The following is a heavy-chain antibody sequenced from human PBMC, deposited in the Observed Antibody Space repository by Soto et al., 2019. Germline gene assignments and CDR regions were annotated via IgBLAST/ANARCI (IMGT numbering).Heavy chain of an antibody. CDR1: GFSISNNNW. J-gene: IGHJ6*02. CDR3: ARFSSSGLFYYFGMDV. D-gene: IGHD6-13*01. Sequence: WDTLSLTCAVYGFSISNNNWWTWVRQPPGKGLEWVGDIYHTGITNYSPSLKSRVTISVDNSKNQFSLRLTSVTAADTAVYYCARFSSSGLFYYFGMDVWGQGTKDSVS. V-gene: IGHV4-4*02. CDR2: IYHTGIT.